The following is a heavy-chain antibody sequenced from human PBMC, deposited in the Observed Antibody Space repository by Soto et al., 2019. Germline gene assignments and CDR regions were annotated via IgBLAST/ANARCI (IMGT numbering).Heavy chain of an antibody. CDR2: IHSDGSST. D-gene: IGHD1-26*01. Sequence: EVQLVESGGGLVRPGGSLRLSCAASGFTFSYYWMHWVRQAPGKGLVWVSRIHSDGSSTTYADFVKGRFIISRDNARKTVDLKINCVRVEDTALYYCARGDRGAFDLWGQGTVVTVSS. J-gene: IGHJ3*01. CDR3: ARGDRGAFDL. CDR1: GFTFSYYW. V-gene: IGHV3-74*01.